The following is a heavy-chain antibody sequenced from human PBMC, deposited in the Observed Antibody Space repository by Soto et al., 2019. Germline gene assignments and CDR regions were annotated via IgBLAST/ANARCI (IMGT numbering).Heavy chain of an antibody. CDR2: IYYSGST. CDR3: ARSYRRYCSGGSCYSYYYYYMDV. CDR1: GGSISSYY. Sequence: QVQLQESGPGLVKPSETLSLTCTVSGGSISSYYWSWIRQPPGKGLEWIGYIYYSGSTNYNPSLMIRVTFSLDTAKKQFSLKRSSVTDADPAVYYCARSYRRYCSGGSCYSYYYYYMDVWGKWTTVTVS. D-gene: IGHD2-15*01. V-gene: IGHV4-59*01. J-gene: IGHJ6*03.